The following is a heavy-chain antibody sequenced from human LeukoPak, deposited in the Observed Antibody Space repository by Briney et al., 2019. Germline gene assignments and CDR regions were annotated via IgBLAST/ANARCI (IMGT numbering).Heavy chain of an antibody. V-gene: IGHV3-21*01. D-gene: IGHD1-26*01. J-gene: IGHJ6*03. CDR3: ARDPYSGSYGADYYYYMDV. Sequence: SGGSLRLSCVASGFTFSTYNMNWVRQAPGKGLEWVSSITSSSYMFYADSVKGRFTISRDNAKNSLYLQMNSLRAEDTAVYYCARDPYSGSYGADYYYYMDVWGKGTTVTISS. CDR2: ITSSSYM. CDR1: GFTFSTYN.